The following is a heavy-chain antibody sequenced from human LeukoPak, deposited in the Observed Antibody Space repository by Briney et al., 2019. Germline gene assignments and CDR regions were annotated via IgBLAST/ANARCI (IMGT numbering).Heavy chain of an antibody. Sequence: GGSLRLSCAASGFTFSSYAMSWVRQAPGKGLEWVAVISYDGSNKYYADSVKGRFTISRDNAKNSLYLQMNSLRAEDTAVYYCARDVVVAYDSSGYYYEGVDYWGQGTLVTVSS. CDR2: ISYDGSNK. CDR3: ARDVVVAYDSSGYYYEGVDY. V-gene: IGHV3-30*03. CDR1: GFTFSSYA. J-gene: IGHJ4*02. D-gene: IGHD3-22*01.